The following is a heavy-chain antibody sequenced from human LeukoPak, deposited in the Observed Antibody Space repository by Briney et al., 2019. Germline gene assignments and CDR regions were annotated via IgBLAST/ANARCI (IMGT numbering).Heavy chain of an antibody. CDR2: IFPFLDIT. D-gene: IGHD6-13*01. Sequence: ASVKVSCEASEGTLSRYTVSWVPQAPGPGLEWMGRIFPFLDITDYAQKPRGRVTITADGSTSTVHMELNSLTSEDTAMYYCARSAQGSSWTINHSYLYMDVWGRGTTVTVS. CDR1: EGTLSRYT. CDR3: ARSAQGSSWTINHSYLYMDV. J-gene: IGHJ6*03. V-gene: IGHV1-69*02.